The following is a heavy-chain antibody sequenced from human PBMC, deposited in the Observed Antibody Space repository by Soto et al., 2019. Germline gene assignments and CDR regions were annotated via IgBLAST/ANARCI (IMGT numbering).Heavy chain of an antibody. CDR3: VRGGGGGLFDP. Sequence: GGSLRLSCAGSGFTFGDSYMSWIRQAPGKGLEWLSYISPGSRYPAYADSVKGRFTMSRDNAKRSLYLQMMSLTAEDTAIYYCVRGGGGGLFDPWGQGTMVTVSS. CDR1: GFTFGDSY. V-gene: IGHV3-11*06. D-gene: IGHD2-15*01. CDR2: ISPGSRYP. J-gene: IGHJ5*02.